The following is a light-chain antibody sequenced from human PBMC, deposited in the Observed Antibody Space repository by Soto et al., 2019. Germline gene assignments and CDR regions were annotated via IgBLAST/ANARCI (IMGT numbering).Light chain of an antibody. CDR1: QSISSW. CDR2: DAS. J-gene: IGKJ2*01. V-gene: IGKV1-5*01. Sequence: DIQMTQSPSTLSASVGDRVTITCRASQSISSWLAWYQQKPGKAPKLLIYDASSLESGVPSRFSGSGSGTEFTLPISSRQPDDVATYYFQQYNSYSPYTFGQGTKLEIK. CDR3: QQYNSYSPYT.